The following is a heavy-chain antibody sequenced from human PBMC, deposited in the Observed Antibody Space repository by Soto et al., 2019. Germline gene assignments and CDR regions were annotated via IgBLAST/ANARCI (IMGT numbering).Heavy chain of an antibody. J-gene: IGHJ6*02. Sequence: EVQLVESGGGLVQPGGSLRLSCAASGFTFSSSYMNWVRQDPGKGLEWVSHISTSSSTIYYADSVTGRFTISRDNAKNSLSLQMNSLRDEDTAVYYCARSRSCSGGSCPYGMDVWGQGTTVTVSS. D-gene: IGHD2-15*01. V-gene: IGHV3-48*02. CDR1: GFTFSSSY. CDR3: ARSRSCSGGSCPYGMDV. CDR2: ISTSSSTI.